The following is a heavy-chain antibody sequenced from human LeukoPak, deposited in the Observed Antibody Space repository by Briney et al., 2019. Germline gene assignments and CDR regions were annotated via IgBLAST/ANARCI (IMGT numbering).Heavy chain of an antibody. D-gene: IGHD6-19*01. CDR3: ARAKGIAVAGTVSV. J-gene: IGHJ4*02. V-gene: IGHV1-2*02. Sequence: ASVKVSCKASGYTFTGYYMHWVRQAPGQGLEWMGWINPNSGGTNYAQKFQGRVTMTRDTSISTAYMELSRLRSDDTAVYYCARAKGIAVAGTVSVWGQGTLVTASS. CDR2: INPNSGGT. CDR1: GYTFTGYY.